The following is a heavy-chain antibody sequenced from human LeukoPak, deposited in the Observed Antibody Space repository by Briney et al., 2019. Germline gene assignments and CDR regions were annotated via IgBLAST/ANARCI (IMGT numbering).Heavy chain of an antibody. Sequence: SETLSLTCAVYGGSFSGYYWSWIRQPPGKGLEWIGEINRSGSTNYNPSLKSRVTISVDTSKNQFSLKLSSVTAADTAVYYCARGPFEYYYDSSGYYYWGQGTLVTVSS. CDR3: ARGPFEYYYDSSGYYY. V-gene: IGHV4-34*01. CDR1: GGSFSGYY. D-gene: IGHD3-22*01. J-gene: IGHJ4*02. CDR2: INRSGST.